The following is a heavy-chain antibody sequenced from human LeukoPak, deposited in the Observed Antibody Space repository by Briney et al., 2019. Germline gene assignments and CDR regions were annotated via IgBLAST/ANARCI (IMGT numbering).Heavy chain of an antibody. J-gene: IGHJ4*02. CDR3: AREAKRVTTVDY. D-gene: IGHD4-17*01. CDR1: GFTFSSYW. V-gene: IGHV3-21*01. CDR2: ISSSSSYI. Sequence: GGSLRLSCAASGFTFSSYWMHWVRQAPGKGLEWASSISSSSSYIYYADSVKGRFTISRDNAKNSLYLQMNSLRAEDTAVYYCAREAKRVTTVDYWGQGTLVTVSS.